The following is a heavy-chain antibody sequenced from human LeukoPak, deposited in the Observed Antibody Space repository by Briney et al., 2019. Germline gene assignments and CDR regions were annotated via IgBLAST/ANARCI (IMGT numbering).Heavy chain of an antibody. J-gene: IGHJ4*02. CDR2: IYYSGST. Sequence: SETLSLTCTVSGGSISSGGYYWSWIRQHPGKGLEWIGYIYYSGSTYYNPSLKSRVTISVDTSKNQFSLKLRSVTAADTAVYYCAALNIATRPWCLDYWGQGTLVTVSS. D-gene: IGHD6-6*01. CDR1: GGSISSGGYY. V-gene: IGHV4-31*03. CDR3: AALNIATRPWCLDY.